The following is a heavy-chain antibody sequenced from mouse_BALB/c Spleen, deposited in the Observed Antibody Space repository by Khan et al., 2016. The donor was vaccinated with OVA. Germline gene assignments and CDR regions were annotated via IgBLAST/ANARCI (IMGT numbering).Heavy chain of an antibody. V-gene: IGHV9-3-1*01. CDR2: INTYTGEP. D-gene: IGHD2-10*01. CDR1: GHTFTKFG. J-gene: IGHJ4*01. CDR3: ARPPYFSYVLDN. Sequence: LVESGPEVKKPGETVKISCKASGHTFTKFGMNWVKQAPGKGLKWMGWINTYTGEPTYADDFNGRFAFSLETSASTAYLQINNLKNEDTATYFCARPPYFSYVLDNWGQGTPVTVSS.